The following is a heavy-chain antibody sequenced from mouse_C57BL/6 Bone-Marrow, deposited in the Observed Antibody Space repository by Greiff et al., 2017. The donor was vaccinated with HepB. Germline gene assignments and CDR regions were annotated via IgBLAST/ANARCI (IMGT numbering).Heavy chain of an antibody. CDR2: ISYDGSN. V-gene: IGHV3-6*01. CDR3: ARTYYYGSSFYWYFDV. CDR1: GYSITSGYY. Sequence: EVQLQESGPGLVKPSQSLSLTCSVTGYSITSGYYWNWIRQFPGNKLEWMGYISYDGSNNYNPSLKNRISITRDTSKNQFFLKLNSLTTEDTATYYCARTYYYGSSFYWYFDVWGTGTTVTVSS. J-gene: IGHJ1*03. D-gene: IGHD1-1*01.